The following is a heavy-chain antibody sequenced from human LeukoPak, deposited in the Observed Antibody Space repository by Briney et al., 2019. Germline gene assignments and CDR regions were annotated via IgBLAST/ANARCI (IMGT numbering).Heavy chain of an antibody. Sequence: GGSLRLSCGASGFTFSNYAMSWVRLAPGKGLEWVAAISGSDTNTYYADSVKGRFTISRHNSKNTLFLQMNSLRAEDTAVYYCARAAYSGSYSGTFDIWGQGTMVTVSS. CDR2: ISGSDTNT. D-gene: IGHD1-26*01. J-gene: IGHJ3*02. V-gene: IGHV3-23*01. CDR1: GFTFSNYA. CDR3: ARAAYSGSYSGTFDI.